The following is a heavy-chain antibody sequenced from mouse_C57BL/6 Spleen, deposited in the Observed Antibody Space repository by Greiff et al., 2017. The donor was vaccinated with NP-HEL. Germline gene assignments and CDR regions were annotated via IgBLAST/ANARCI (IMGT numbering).Heavy chain of an antibody. Sequence: LVESGAELVKPGASVKLSCKASGYTFTEYTIHWVKQRSGQGLEWIGWFYPGSGSIKYNEKFKDKATLTADKSSSTVYMELSRLTSEDSAVYFCARHEEADGYYGYFDVWGTGTTVTVSS. V-gene: IGHV1-62-2*01. CDR1: GYTFTEYT. CDR3: ARHEEADGYYGYFDV. CDR2: FYPGSGSI. D-gene: IGHD2-3*01. J-gene: IGHJ1*03.